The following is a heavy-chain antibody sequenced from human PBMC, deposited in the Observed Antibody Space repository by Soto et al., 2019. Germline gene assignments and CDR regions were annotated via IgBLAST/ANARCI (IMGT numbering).Heavy chain of an antibody. CDR1: GGSISSGGYY. Sequence: SETLSLTCTVSGGSISSGGYYWSWIHQHPGKGLEWIGYIYYSGSTYYNPSLKSRVTISVETSKNQFSLKLSSMTAAETAVYYCARDLDRNWFDPWGQGTLVTVSS. CDR2: IYYSGST. CDR3: ARDLDRNWFDP. V-gene: IGHV4-31*03. J-gene: IGHJ5*02. D-gene: IGHD1-1*01.